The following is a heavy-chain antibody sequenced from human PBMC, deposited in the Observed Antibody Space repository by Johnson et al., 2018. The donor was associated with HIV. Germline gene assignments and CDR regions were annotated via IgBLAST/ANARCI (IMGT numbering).Heavy chain of an antibody. CDR3: ARDLLRFLEWLYRPGAFDI. D-gene: IGHD3-3*01. V-gene: IGHV3-13*01. CDR2: IGTAG. CDR1: GFTFSSYD. J-gene: IGHJ3*02. Sequence: VQLVESGGGLVQPGGSLRLSCAASGFTFSSYDMHWVRQATGKGLEWVSAIGTAGYADSVKGRLTISRDNSKNTLYLQMNSLRAEDTAVYYCARDLLRFLEWLYRPGAFDIWGQGTMVTVSS.